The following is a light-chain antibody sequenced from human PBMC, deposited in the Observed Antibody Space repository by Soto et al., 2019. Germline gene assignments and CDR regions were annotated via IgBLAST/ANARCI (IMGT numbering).Light chain of an antibody. V-gene: IGLV2-14*01. Sequence: QSALTQPASVSGSPGPSITISCTGTSSDVGGYNYVSWYQQHSGKAPKLMIYDVSNRPSGVSNRFSVSKSGNTASLTISGLQVEDEADYYCSSYTGSSTYVVFGGGTKLTVL. J-gene: IGLJ2*01. CDR1: SSDVGGYNY. CDR3: SSYTGSSTYVV. CDR2: DVS.